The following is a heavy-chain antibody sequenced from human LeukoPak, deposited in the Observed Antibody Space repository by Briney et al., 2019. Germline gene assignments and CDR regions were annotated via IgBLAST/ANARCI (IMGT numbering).Heavy chain of an antibody. J-gene: IGHJ3*02. V-gene: IGHV1-8*03. CDR3: ARVSIAARAFDI. D-gene: IGHD6-6*01. CDR1: GYTFTSYD. Sequence: VASVKVSCKASGYTFTSYDINWVRQATGQGLEWMGWMNPNSGSTGYAQKFQGRVTITRNTSISTAYMELSSLRSEDTAVYYCARVSIAARAFDIWGQGTMVTVSS. CDR2: MNPNSGST.